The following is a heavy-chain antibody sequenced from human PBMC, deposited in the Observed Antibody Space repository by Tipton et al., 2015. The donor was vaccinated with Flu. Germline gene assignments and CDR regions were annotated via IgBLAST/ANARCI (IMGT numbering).Heavy chain of an antibody. CDR3: ARQLGGGDCY. CDR1: GFTFSSYW. J-gene: IGHJ4*02. D-gene: IGHD2-21*01. V-gene: IGHV3-7*03. CDR2: IKEDGSVK. Sequence: SLRLSCAASGFTFSSYWMTWVRQAPGKGLEWVANIKEDGSVKYYGDSVKGRFSISRDNAKKSLYLQMNSLRAEDTAVYYCARQLGGGDCYWGQGTLVTVSS.